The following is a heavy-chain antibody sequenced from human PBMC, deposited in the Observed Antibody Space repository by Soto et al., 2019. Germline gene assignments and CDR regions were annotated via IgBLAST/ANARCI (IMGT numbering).Heavy chain of an antibody. Sequence: SETLSLTCAVYGGSFSGYYWSWIRQPPGKGLEWIGEINHSGSTNYNPSLKSRVTISVDTSKNQFSLKLSSVTAADTAVYYCARAWGGTIVVVPAADYYGMDVWGQGTTVTVSS. D-gene: IGHD2-2*01. CDR1: GGSFSGYY. CDR3: ARAWGGTIVVVPAADYYGMDV. J-gene: IGHJ6*02. CDR2: INHSGST. V-gene: IGHV4-34*01.